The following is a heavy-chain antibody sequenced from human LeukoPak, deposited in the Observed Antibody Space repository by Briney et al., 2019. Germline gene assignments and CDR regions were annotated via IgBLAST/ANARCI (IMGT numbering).Heavy chain of an antibody. CDR3: ASSVVPAASFDY. CDR2: INGDGSST. J-gene: IGHJ4*02. Sequence: PGGSLRLTCAASGFTFSSYWMHWVRQAPGKGLVWVSRINGDGSSTSYADSVKGRFTISRDNAKNTLYLQMNSLRAEDTAVYYCASSVVPAASFDYWGQGTLVTVSS. V-gene: IGHV3-74*01. CDR1: GFTFSSYW. D-gene: IGHD2-2*01.